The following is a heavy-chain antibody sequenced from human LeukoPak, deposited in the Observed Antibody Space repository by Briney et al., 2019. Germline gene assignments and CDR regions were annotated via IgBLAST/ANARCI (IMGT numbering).Heavy chain of an antibody. Sequence: SETLSLTCAVYGGSFSGYYWSWIRQPPGKGLEWIGEINHSGSTNYNPSLKSRVTISVDTSKNQFSLKLSSVTAADTAVYYCARGLWGSGGRVDYWGQGTLVTVSS. V-gene: IGHV4-34*01. CDR3: ARGLWGSGGRVDY. J-gene: IGHJ4*02. D-gene: IGHD3-10*01. CDR2: INHSGST. CDR1: GGSFSGYY.